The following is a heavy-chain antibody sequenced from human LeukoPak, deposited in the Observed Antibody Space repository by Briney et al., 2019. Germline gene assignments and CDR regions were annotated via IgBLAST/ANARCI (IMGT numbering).Heavy chain of an antibody. V-gene: IGHV3-23*01. CDR3: ARDFDYGSGTFDY. CDR1: GFTFSSYA. D-gene: IGHD3-10*01. J-gene: IGHJ4*02. Sequence: GGSLRLSCAASGFTFSSYAMSWVRQAPGKGLEWVSAIGGSGSTTYYADSVKGRLTISRDNSKNTLYLQMNSLRAEDTAVYYCARDFDYGSGTFDYWGQGTLVTVSS. CDR2: IGGSGSTT.